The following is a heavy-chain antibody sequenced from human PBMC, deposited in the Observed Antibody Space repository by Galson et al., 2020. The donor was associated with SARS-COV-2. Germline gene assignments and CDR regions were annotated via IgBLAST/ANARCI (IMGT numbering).Heavy chain of an antibody. V-gene: IGHV4-39*01. J-gene: IGHJ4*02. CDR3: ARLTIRMILTIITDYFFDH. CDR2: IYYSGKI. CDR1: GDSSSSGSYY. Sequence: SETLSLTCNVSGDSSSSGSYYWGWIRQPPGKGLEWIGSIYYSGKIYYNPSLKSRVSISVDMSKNQFSLKLTSVTAADTAVYYCARLTIRMILTIITDYFFDHWGQGTLVTVSS. D-gene: IGHD2-15*01.